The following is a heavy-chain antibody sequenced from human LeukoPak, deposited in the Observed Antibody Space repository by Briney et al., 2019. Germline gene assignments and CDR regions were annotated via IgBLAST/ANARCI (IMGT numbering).Heavy chain of an antibody. CDR2: ISSGGNVV. J-gene: IGHJ4*02. V-gene: IGHV3-11*01. CDR1: GFTFGDYY. Sequence: PGGSLRLSCAASGFTFGDYYMTWMRQAPGKGLEWVSYISSGGNVVYYADSVKGRFTVSRDNAKNSLYLQMNSLRAEDTAVYYCAKEKKILGVVIMAFDYWGRGTLVTVSS. CDR3: AKEKKILGVVIMAFDY. D-gene: IGHD3-3*01.